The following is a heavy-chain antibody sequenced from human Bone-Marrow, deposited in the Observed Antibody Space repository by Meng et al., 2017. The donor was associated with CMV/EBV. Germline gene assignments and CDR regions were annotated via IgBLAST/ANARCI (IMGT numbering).Heavy chain of an antibody. Sequence: GESLKISCAASGFSFSSYAMHWVRQAPGKGLEWVAVISYDGSNKYYSESVKGRFTISRDNSKNTLYLQMNSLRAEDTAVYYCARDFTDGYNFDISSSVAFDIWGQGTMVTVSS. J-gene: IGHJ3*02. CDR1: GFSFSSYA. CDR3: ARDFTDGYNFDISSSVAFDI. V-gene: IGHV3-30*04. D-gene: IGHD5-24*01. CDR2: ISYDGSNK.